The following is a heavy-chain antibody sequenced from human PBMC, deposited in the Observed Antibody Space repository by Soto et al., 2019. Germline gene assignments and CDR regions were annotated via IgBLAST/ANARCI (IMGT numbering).Heavy chain of an antibody. CDR1: GGSIYRSGYY. Sequence: QVQLQESGPGLVKPSETLSLTCTVSGGSIYRSGYYWGWIRQPPGRGLEWIGNIDYNGVTYSNASLKCRVTISRDTSKNQFSLKLTSVTAADTALYYCGKVLVGATGHTDSDSWGPGTLVAVSS. CDR3: GKVLVGATGHTDSDS. J-gene: IGHJ4*02. V-gene: IGHV4-39*01. D-gene: IGHD2-15*01. CDR2: IDYNGVT.